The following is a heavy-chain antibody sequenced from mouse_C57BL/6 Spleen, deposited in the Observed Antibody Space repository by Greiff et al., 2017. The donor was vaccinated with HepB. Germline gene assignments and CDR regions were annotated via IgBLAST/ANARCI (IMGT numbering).Heavy chain of an antibody. V-gene: IGHV1-19*01. Sequence: VQLQQSGPVLVKPGASVKMSCKASGYTFTDYYMNWVKQSHGKSLEWIGVINPYNGGTSYNQKFKGKATLTVDKSSSTAYMELNSLTSEDSAVYYCARGIYDGYYPWYFDVWGTGTTVTVSS. J-gene: IGHJ1*03. D-gene: IGHD2-3*01. CDR3: ARGIYDGYYPWYFDV. CDR2: INPYNGGT. CDR1: GYTFTDYY.